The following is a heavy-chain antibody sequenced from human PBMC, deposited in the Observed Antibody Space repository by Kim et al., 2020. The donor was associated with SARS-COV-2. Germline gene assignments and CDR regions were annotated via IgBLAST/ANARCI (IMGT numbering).Heavy chain of an antibody. CDR2: ISYDGSNK. V-gene: IGHV3-30*18. D-gene: IGHD2-15*01. CDR3: AKDRYGGRPRLYYFDY. Sequence: GGSLRLSCAASGFTFSSYGMHWVRQAPGKGLEWVAVISYDGSNKYYADSVKGRFTISRDNSKNTLYLQMNSLRAEDTAVYYCAKDRYGGRPRLYYFDYWGQGTLVTVSS. CDR1: GFTFSSYG. J-gene: IGHJ4*02.